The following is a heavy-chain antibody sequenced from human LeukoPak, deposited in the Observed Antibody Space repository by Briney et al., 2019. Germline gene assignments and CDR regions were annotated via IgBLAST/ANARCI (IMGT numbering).Heavy chain of an antibody. CDR3: ASTGRNVLLWFGEPRWYYYMDV. Sequence: PSETLSLTCTVSGYSISSGYYWGWIRQPPGKGLEWIGEINHSGSTNYNPSLKSRVTISVDTSKNQFSLKLSSVTAADTAVYYCASTGRNVLLWFGEPRWYYYMDVWGKGTTVTISS. CDR2: INHSGST. D-gene: IGHD3-10*01. V-gene: IGHV4-38-2*02. J-gene: IGHJ6*03. CDR1: GYSISSGYY.